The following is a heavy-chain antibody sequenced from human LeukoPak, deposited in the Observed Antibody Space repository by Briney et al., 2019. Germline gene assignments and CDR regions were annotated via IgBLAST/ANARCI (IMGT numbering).Heavy chain of an antibody. CDR3: TRDAAHRRY. CDR1: GFTFGDYA. V-gene: IGHV3-49*04. CDR2: IRSKAYGGTT. D-gene: IGHD3-16*02. J-gene: IGHJ4*02. Sequence: GGSLRLSCTASGFTFGDYAMSWVRQAPGKGLEWVGFIRSKAYGGTTEYAASVKGRFTISRDDSKSIAYLQMNSLKTEDTAVYYCTRDAAHRRYWGQGTLVTVSS.